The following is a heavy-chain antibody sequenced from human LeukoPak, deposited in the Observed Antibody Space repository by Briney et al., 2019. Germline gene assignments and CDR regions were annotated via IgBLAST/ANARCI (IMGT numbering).Heavy chain of an antibody. CDR3: ARHSSGWYGAYCYYYMDV. CDR1: GGSFSGYY. V-gene: IGHV4-34*01. Sequence: PPETLSLTCAVYGGSFSGYYWSWIRQPPGKGLEWIGEINHSGSTNYNPSLKSRVTISVDTSKNQFSLKLSSVTAADTAVYYCARHSSGWYGAYCYYYMDVWGKGTTVTISS. J-gene: IGHJ6*03. CDR2: INHSGST. D-gene: IGHD6-19*01.